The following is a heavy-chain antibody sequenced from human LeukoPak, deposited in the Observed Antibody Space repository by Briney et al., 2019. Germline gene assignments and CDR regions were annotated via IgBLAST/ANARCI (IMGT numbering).Heavy chain of an antibody. D-gene: IGHD6-19*01. Sequence: SETLSLTCAVYGGSFSGYYWSWIRQPPGKGLEWIGEINHSGSTNYNPSLKSRVTISVDTSKNQFSLKLSSVTAADTAVYCARFQWRGRGLWGQGTQVTVSS. CDR2: INHSGST. CDR1: GGSFSGYY. J-gene: IGHJ4*02. CDR3: ARFQWRGRGL. V-gene: IGHV4-34*01.